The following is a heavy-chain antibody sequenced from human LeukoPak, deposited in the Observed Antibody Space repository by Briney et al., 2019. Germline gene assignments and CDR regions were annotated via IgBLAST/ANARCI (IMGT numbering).Heavy chain of an antibody. V-gene: IGHV4-59*01. CDR3: ARDSEVGSFDP. CDR2: IYYSGST. CDR1: GGSISSYY. D-gene: IGHD1-26*01. J-gene: IGHJ5*02. Sequence: SETLSLTCTVSGGSISSYYWSWIRQPPGKGLEWIGYIYYSGSTNYNPSLKSRVTISVDTSKNQFSLKLSSVTAADTAVYYCARDSEVGSFDPWGQGTLVTVSS.